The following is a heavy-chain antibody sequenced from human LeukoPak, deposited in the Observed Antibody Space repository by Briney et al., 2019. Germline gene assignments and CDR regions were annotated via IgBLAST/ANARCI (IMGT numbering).Heavy chain of an antibody. D-gene: IGHD1-26*01. V-gene: IGHV3-21*01. Sequence: GGSLRLSCAASGFTFSSYSMNWVRQAPGKGLEWVSSISSSSSYIYYADSVKGRFTISRDNAKNSLYLQMNSLRAEDTAVYHCARAYSGSYRNAFDIWGQGTMVTVSS. CDR3: ARAYSGSYRNAFDI. J-gene: IGHJ3*02. CDR1: GFTFSSYS. CDR2: ISSSSSYI.